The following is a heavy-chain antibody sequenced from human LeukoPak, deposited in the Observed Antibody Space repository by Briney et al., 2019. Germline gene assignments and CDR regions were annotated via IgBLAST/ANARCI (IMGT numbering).Heavy chain of an antibody. J-gene: IGHJ5*02. Sequence: GGSLRLSCAASGFTFSSYGMNWVRQAPGKGLEWVSSISSSSSYIYYADPVKGRFTISRDNAKNSLYLQMNSLRAEDTAVYYCARDYRNDVGWFDPWGQGTLVTVSS. CDR1: GFTFSSYG. CDR2: ISSSSSYI. D-gene: IGHD1-1*01. CDR3: ARDYRNDVGWFDP. V-gene: IGHV3-21*01.